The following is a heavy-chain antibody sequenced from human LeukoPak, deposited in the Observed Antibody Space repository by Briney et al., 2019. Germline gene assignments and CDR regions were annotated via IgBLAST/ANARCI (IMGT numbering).Heavy chain of an antibody. Sequence: SETLSLTCTVSGGSISSYYWSWIRQPPGKGLEWVGYIYYSGSTNYNPSLKSRVTISVDTSKNQFSLKLSSVTAADTAVYYCARSYGYKMGRFDYWGQGTLVTVSS. J-gene: IGHJ4*02. CDR1: GGSISSYY. D-gene: IGHD5-18*01. CDR3: ARSYGYKMGRFDY. CDR2: IYYSGST. V-gene: IGHV4-59*01.